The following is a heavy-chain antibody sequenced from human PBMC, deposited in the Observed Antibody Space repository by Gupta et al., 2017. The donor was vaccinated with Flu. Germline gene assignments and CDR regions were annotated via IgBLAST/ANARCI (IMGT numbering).Heavy chain of an antibody. CDR2: IYYSGST. J-gene: IGHJ6*02. Sequence: QVQLQESGPGLEKPSQTLSLTCTVSGGSISSGGYYWSCIRQHPGKGLEWIGYIYYSGSTYYNPSLKSRVTISVDTSKNQFSLKLSSVTAADTAVYYCARDRPQGADSSGYYYVYGMDVWGQGTTVTVSS. CDR3: ARDRPQGADSSGYYYVYGMDV. D-gene: IGHD3-22*01. CDR1: GGSISSGGYY. V-gene: IGHV4-31*03.